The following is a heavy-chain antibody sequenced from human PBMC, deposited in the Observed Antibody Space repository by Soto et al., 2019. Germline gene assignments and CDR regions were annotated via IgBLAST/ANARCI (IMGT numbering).Heavy chain of an antibody. CDR1: GGSFSGYY. Sequence: SETLSLTCAVYGGSFSGYYWSWIRQPPGKGLEWIGEINHSGSTNYNPSLKSRVTISVDTSKNQFSLKLSSVTAADTAVYYCARVRLPAAIGDVDYYYYGMDVWGQGTTVTVSS. CDR2: INHSGST. CDR3: ARVRLPAAIGDVDYYYYGMDV. J-gene: IGHJ6*02. V-gene: IGHV4-34*01. D-gene: IGHD2-2*01.